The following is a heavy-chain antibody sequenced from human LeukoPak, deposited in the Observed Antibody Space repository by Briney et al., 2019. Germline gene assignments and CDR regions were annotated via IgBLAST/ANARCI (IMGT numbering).Heavy chain of an antibody. CDR1: GFTFSSYG. CDR3: AKDTGLYSSSWYSLGY. D-gene: IGHD6-13*01. V-gene: IGHV3-30*02. J-gene: IGHJ4*02. CDR2: IRCDGSNT. Sequence: GGSLRLSCAASGFTFSSYGMHWVRQAPGKGLEWVSFIRCDGSNTYYADSVKGRFTISRDNSKTTLYLQMNSLRIADTAWYYCAKDTGLYSSSWYSLGYGGQGTRVTVSS.